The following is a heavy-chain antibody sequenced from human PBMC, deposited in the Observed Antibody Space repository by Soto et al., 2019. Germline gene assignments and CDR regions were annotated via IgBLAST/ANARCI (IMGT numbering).Heavy chain of an antibody. D-gene: IGHD3-16*02. CDR3: ARDSDGWGRYRDY. J-gene: IGHJ4*02. CDR1: GFTFSSYA. CDR2: ISYDGSKK. Sequence: QVQLVESGGGVVQPGRSLRLSCAASGFTFSSYAMHWVRQAPGKGLEWVAVISYDGSKKYYADSVKGRFTISRDNYKNTLYLQMNSLRAEDTAGYSCARDSDGWGRYRDYWGQGTLVTVSS. V-gene: IGHV3-30-3*01.